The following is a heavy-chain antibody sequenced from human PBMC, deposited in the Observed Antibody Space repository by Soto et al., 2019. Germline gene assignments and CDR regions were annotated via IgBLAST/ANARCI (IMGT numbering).Heavy chain of an antibody. D-gene: IGHD1-1*01. CDR2: IGADNGDT. CDR1: GYTFSTYG. Sequence: QVQLVQSGAEVKKPGASVKVSCKASGYTFSTYGFSWVRQAPGQGLEWMGWIGADNGDTNYAQNFQGRVPMTTDTSTTTSYMELRSLTSADTAVYFCARDWKGAEGFDPWGQGTLVTVSS. V-gene: IGHV1-18*01. J-gene: IGHJ5*02. CDR3: ARDWKGAEGFDP.